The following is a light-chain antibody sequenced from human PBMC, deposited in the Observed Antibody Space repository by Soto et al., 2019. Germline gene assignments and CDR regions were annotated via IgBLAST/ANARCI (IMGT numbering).Light chain of an antibody. Sequence: EIVLKQSPGTLSLSPGERATLSCRASQSVSSSYLAWYQQKPGQAPRLLIDGASNRATGIPARFSGSGSGTDFTLTISSLEPEDFALYYCQQRNTWPPITFGQVTRLEIK. CDR3: QQRNTWPPIT. CDR2: GAS. CDR1: QSVSSSY. J-gene: IGKJ5*01. V-gene: IGKV3D-20*02.